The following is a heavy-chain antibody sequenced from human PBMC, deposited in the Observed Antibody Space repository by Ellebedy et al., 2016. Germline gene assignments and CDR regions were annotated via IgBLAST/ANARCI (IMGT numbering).Heavy chain of an antibody. V-gene: IGHV5-51*01. CDR3: ARIGYADTISWYYGMDV. J-gene: IGHJ6*02. Sequence: GESLKISXKGSGYSFTSYWIGWVRQMPGKGLEWMGIIYPGDSDTRYSPSFQGQVTISADKSISTAYLQWSSLKASDTAMYYCARIGYADTISWYYGMDVWGQGTTVTVSS. CDR1: GYSFTSYW. CDR2: IYPGDSDT. D-gene: IGHD5-12*01.